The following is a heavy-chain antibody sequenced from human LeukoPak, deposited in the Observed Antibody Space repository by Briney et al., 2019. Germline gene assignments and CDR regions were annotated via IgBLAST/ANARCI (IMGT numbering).Heavy chain of an antibody. Sequence: PGGSLRLSCAASGFTFSSYGMYWVRQAPGKGLEWVAVISYDGSNKYYADSVKGRFTISRDNSKNTLYLQMNSLRAEDTAVYYCAKEGGYSYGPFVYWGQGTLVTVSS. J-gene: IGHJ4*02. CDR3: AKEGGYSYGPFVY. CDR1: GFTFSSYG. CDR2: ISYDGSNK. V-gene: IGHV3-30*18. D-gene: IGHD5-18*01.